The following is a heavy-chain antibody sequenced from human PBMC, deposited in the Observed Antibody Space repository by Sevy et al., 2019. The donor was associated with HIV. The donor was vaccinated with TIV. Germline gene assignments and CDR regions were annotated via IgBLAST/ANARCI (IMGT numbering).Heavy chain of an antibody. D-gene: IGHD4-17*01. V-gene: IGHV6-1*01. CDR3: ARSRGYDYGDYFHY. CDR1: GDSVSSNSAA. J-gene: IGHJ4*02. CDR2: TYYRSKWYT. Sequence: QSQTLSLTCAISGDSVSSNSAAWNWIRQSPSRGLEWLGRTYYRSKWYTDYAVSVKSRITINQDTSKNQFSLQLNSMTPEDTAVYYCARSRGYDYGDYFHYWGQGTLVTVSS.